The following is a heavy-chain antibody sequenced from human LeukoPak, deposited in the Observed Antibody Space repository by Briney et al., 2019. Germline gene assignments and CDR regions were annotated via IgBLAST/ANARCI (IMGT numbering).Heavy chain of an antibody. CDR2: IYHSGST. CDR1: GASISSYD. CDR3: ARDGSLGYMDV. J-gene: IGHJ6*03. V-gene: IGHV4-59*01. Sequence: SETLSLTCTVSGASISSYDWSWIRQPPGKGLEWIGYIYHSGSTNYNPSLKSRVTISVDTSKNQFSLKLSSVTAADTAVYYCARDGSLGYMDVWGKGTTVTVSS. D-gene: IGHD2-2*03.